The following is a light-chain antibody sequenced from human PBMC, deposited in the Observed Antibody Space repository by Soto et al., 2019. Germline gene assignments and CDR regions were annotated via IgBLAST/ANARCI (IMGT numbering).Light chain of an antibody. CDR3: SSYRSSSTPYVG. J-gene: IGLJ2*01. Sequence: QSALTQPASVSGSPGQSITISCTGTSSDVGGYKYVSWYQQNPGKAPKLMIYEVSNRPSGVSNRFSGSKSGNTASLTISGLQAEDEADYYCSSYRSSSTPYVGFGGGTKLTVL. V-gene: IGLV2-14*01. CDR2: EVS. CDR1: SSDVGGYKY.